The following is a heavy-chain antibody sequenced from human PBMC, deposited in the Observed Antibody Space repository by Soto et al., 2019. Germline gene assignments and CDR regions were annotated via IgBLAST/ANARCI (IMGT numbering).Heavy chain of an antibody. J-gene: IGHJ6*02. CDR3: AAQSSSRYYYYGMDV. Sequence: SLKVSWKASGFTFTSSAVQWLRQARGQRLEWIGWIVVGSGNTNYAQKFQERVTITRDMSTSTAYMELSSLRSEDTAVYYCAAQSSSRYYYYGMDVWGQGTTVTVSS. CDR1: GFTFTSSA. CDR2: IVVGSGNT. V-gene: IGHV1-58*01. D-gene: IGHD6-6*01.